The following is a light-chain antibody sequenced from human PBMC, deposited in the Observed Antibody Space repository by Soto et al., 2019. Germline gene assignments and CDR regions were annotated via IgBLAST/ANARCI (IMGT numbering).Light chain of an antibody. CDR3: QQLNNYVT. V-gene: IGKV1-9*01. CDR1: QGISRY. Sequence: DIQLTQSPSFLSASEGDRVTITCRASQGISRYLAWYQQKPGKAPKLLIYAASTLQSGVPSRFSGSGSGTEFTLTISSLQPEDFATYYCQQLNNYVTFGPGTKVDIK. CDR2: AAS. J-gene: IGKJ3*01.